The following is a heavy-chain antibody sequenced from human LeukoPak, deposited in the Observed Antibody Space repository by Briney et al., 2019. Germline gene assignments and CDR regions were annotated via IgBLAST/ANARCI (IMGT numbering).Heavy chain of an antibody. D-gene: IGHD6-6*01. V-gene: IGHV4-59*12. CDR3: ARGRIAARPEYFQH. CDR2: IYYSGST. CDR1: GGSISSYY. J-gene: IGHJ1*01. Sequence: PSETLSLTCTVSGGSISSYYWSWIRQPPGKGLEWIGYIYYSGSTNYNPSLKSRVTISVDTSKNQFSLKLSSVTAADTAVYYCARGRIAARPEYFQHWGQGTLVTVSS.